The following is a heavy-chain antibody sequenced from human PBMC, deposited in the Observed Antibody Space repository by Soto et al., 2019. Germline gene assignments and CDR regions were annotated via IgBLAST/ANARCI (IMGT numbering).Heavy chain of an antibody. J-gene: IGHJ3*02. CDR3: AHPLGGTSWPDDAFDI. V-gene: IGHV2-5*02. Sequence: QITLKESGPTLVKPTQSLTLTCTVSGFSLSGDGVGVGWIRQPPGKALEWLALIYWDDDQRYSPSLKTRLTTTQHNSKNQVVLTRTNMDPVDTATYYSAHPLGGTSWPDDAFDIWGQGTVVTVSS. D-gene: IGHD2-2*01. CDR2: IYWDDDQ. CDR1: GFSLSGDGVG.